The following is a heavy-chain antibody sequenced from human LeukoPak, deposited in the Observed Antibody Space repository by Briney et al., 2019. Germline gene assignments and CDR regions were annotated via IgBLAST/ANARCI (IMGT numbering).Heavy chain of an antibody. Sequence: ASVKVSCKVSGYTLTELSMHWVRQAPGKGLEWMGGFDPEDGETIYAQKFQGRVTMTEDTSTDTAYMELSSLRSEDTAVYYCATAVTLGWQGGDIDYWGQGTLVTVSS. CDR2: FDPEDGET. V-gene: IGHV1-24*01. D-gene: IGHD3-10*01. CDR1: GYTLTELS. J-gene: IGHJ4*02. CDR3: ATAVTLGWQGGDIDY.